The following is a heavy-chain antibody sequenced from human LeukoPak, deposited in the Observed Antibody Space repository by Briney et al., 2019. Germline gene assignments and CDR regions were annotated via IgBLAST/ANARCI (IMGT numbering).Heavy chain of an antibody. Sequence: GGSLRLSCAASGFTVSSNYMSWVRQAPGKGLEWVSVIYSGGSTYYADSVKGRFTISRDNSKNTLYLQMNSLRAEDTAVYYCANTGYSSGWYPRYYYYGMDVWGQGTTVTVSS. J-gene: IGHJ6*02. D-gene: IGHD6-19*01. CDR3: ANTGYSSGWYPRYYYYGMDV. V-gene: IGHV3-53*01. CDR1: GFTVSSNY. CDR2: IYSGGST.